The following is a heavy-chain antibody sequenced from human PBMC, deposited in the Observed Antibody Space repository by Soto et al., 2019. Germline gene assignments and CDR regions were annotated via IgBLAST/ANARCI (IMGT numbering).Heavy chain of an antibody. CDR2: IYSGGST. CDR3: ARHNPRDNWNYDY. J-gene: IGHJ4*02. CDR1: GFTVSSNY. Sequence: GGSLRLSCAASGFTVSSNYMSWVRQAPGKGLEWVSVIYSGGSTYYADSVKGRFTISRDNSKNTLYLQMNSLRAADTAVYYCARHNPRDNWNYDYWGQGTLVTVSS. V-gene: IGHV3-66*04. D-gene: IGHD1-7*01.